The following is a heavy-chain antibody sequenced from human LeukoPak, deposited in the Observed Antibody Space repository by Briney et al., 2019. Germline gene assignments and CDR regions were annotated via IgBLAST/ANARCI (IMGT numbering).Heavy chain of an antibody. CDR3: ARDFQSSGYCDYFHY. J-gene: IGHJ4*02. D-gene: IGHD3-22*01. V-gene: IGHV1-18*01. CDR2: ISGYNGNT. Sequence: ASVKVSCKASGYTFTSYGISWVRQAPGQALEWMGCISGYNGNTHYAQKLQGRVTMTTDTSTSTPYMEMRRLRADDTAAYYCARDFQSSGYCDYFHYWGQGTLVTVSS. CDR1: GYTFTSYG.